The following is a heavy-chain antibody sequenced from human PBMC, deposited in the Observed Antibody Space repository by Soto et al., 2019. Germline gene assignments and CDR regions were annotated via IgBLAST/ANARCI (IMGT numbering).Heavy chain of an antibody. CDR3: ASRANYYDSSGYYTFDY. CDR2: IDPSDSYT. J-gene: IGHJ4*02. CDR1: GYSFTSYW. V-gene: IGHV5-10-1*01. D-gene: IGHD3-22*01. Sequence: GESLKISCKGSGYSFTSYWISWVRQMPGKGLEWMGRIDPSDSYTNYSPSFQGHVTISADKSISTAYLQWSSLKASDTAMYYCASRANYYDSSGYYTFDYWGQGTLVTVSS.